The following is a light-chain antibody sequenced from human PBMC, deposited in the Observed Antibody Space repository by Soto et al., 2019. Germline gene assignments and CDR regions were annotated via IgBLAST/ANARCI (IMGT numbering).Light chain of an antibody. CDR3: QQLFDSPIT. CDR1: QVISTS. V-gene: IGKV1-9*01. CDR2: AAS. J-gene: IGKJ5*01. Sequence: VESVTITCRASQVISTSLAWYQVKPGKAPKLLIYAASTLESGVPSRFSATVSGTEFSLTITSLQHEDFATYYCQQLFDSPITFGQGTRLEIK.